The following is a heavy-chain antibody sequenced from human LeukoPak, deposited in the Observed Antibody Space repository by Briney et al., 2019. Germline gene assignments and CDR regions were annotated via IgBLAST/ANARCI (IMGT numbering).Heavy chain of an antibody. CDR1: GGSFSGYY. CDR2: INHSGST. CDR3: ARGPYYYDMAGYYYYMDV. J-gene: IGHJ6*03. Sequence: PSETLSLTCAVYGGSFSGYYWSWIRQPPGKGLEWIGEINHSGSTNYNPSLKSRATISVDTSKNQFSLKLSSVTAADTAVYYCARGPYYYDMAGYYYYMDVWGKGTTVTVSS. V-gene: IGHV4-34*01. D-gene: IGHD3-22*01.